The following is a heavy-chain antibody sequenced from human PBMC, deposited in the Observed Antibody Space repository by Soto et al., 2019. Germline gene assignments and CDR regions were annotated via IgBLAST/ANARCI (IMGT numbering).Heavy chain of an antibody. J-gene: IGHJ6*03. CDR3: SRQPGGYSYGSYYYYYYMDV. CDR1: GDSISSSSYY. CDR2: IYYSGST. D-gene: IGHD5-18*01. V-gene: IGHV4-39*01. Sequence: PSETLSLTCTVSGDSISSSSYYWGWIRQPPGKGLEWIGSIYYSGSTYYNPSLKSRVTISVDTSKNQFSLKLSSVTAADTAVYYFSRQPGGYSYGSYYYYYYMDVWGKGTTVTVSS.